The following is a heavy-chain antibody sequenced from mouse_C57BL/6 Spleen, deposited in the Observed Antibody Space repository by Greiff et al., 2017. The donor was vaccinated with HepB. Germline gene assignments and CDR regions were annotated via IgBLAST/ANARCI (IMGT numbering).Heavy chain of an antibody. CDR2: IDPETGGT. J-gene: IGHJ1*03. Sequence: VKLQQSGAELVRPGASVTLSCKASGYTFTDYEMHWVKQTPVHGLEWIGAIDPETGGTAYNQKFKGKAILTADKSSSTAYMELRSLTSEDSAVYYCTRGDSTIVTRWYFDVWGTGTTVTVSS. D-gene: IGHD2-5*01. CDR3: TRGDSTIVTRWYFDV. CDR1: GYTFTDYE. V-gene: IGHV1-15*01.